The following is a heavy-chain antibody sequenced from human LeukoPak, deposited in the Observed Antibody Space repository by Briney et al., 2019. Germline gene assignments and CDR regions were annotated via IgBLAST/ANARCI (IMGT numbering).Heavy chain of an antibody. V-gene: IGHV4-34*01. J-gene: IGHJ1*01. CDR2: INHSGST. Sequence: PSETLSLTCAVHGGSFSGYYWSWIRQPPGKGLEWIGEINHSGSTNYNPSLKSRVTISVDTSKNQFSLKLSSVTAADTAVYYCARGRSGGIPEYFQHWGQGTLVTVSS. D-gene: IGHD2-15*01. CDR3: ARGRSGGIPEYFQH. CDR1: GGSFSGYY.